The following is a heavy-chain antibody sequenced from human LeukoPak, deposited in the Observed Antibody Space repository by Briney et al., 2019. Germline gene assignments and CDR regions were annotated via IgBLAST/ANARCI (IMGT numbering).Heavy chain of an antibody. J-gene: IGHJ4*02. CDR2: INHSGST. V-gene: IGHV4-34*01. Sequence: SETLSLTCAVYGGSFSGYYWSWIRQPPGNGLEWIGEINHSGSTNYNPSLKSRVTISVDTSKNQFSLKLSSVTAADTAVYYCARGEWELGYWGQGTLVTVSS. CDR1: GGSFSGYY. CDR3: ARGEWELGY. D-gene: IGHD1-26*01.